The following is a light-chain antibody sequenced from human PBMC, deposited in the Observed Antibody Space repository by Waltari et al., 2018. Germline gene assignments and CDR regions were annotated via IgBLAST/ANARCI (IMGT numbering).Light chain of an antibody. J-gene: IGLJ2*01. CDR1: SSDIGAYNY. Sequence: QSALTQPASVSGSPGQPITVSCTGSSSDIGAYNYVSWYQQHPGKAPKLLIFDVTTRPSGVSNRCPGSKSGTTASLTISGLQAEDQADYYCSSYKSGSILLFGGGTKVTVL. CDR3: SSYKSGSILL. V-gene: IGLV2-14*01. CDR2: DVT.